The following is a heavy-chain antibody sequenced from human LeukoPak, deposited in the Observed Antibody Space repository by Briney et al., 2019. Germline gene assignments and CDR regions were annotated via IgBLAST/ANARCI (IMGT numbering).Heavy chain of an antibody. V-gene: IGHV3-21*01. D-gene: IGHD6-13*01. CDR1: GFTFSSYS. CDR2: ISTSSSSI. Sequence: KPGGSLRLSCAASGFTFSSYSMNWVRQAPGKGLEWVSSISTSSSSISYTDSVKGRFTISRDNAKNSLYLQMNSLRAEDTAVYYCASLIAAAGNLEHYYYYYYMDVWGKGTTVTVSS. CDR3: ASLIAAAGNLEHYYYYYYMDV. J-gene: IGHJ6*03.